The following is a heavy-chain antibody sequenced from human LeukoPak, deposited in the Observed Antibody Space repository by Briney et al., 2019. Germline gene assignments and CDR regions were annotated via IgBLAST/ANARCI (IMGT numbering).Heavy chain of an antibody. CDR1: GYTFTCYY. J-gene: IGHJ5*02. CDR2: INPNSGGT. D-gene: IGHD3-9*01. Sequence: ASVKVSCKASGYTFTCYYMHWVRQAPGQGLEWMGWINPNSGGTNYAQKFQGRVTMTRDTSISTAYMELSRLRSDDTAVYYCAREATGGYFDWLSPGSEDQTNWFDPWGQGTLVTVSS. CDR3: AREATGGYFDWLSPGSEDQTNWFDP. V-gene: IGHV1-2*02.